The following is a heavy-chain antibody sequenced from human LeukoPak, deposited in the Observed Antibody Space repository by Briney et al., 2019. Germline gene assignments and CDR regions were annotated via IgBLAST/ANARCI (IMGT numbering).Heavy chain of an antibody. V-gene: IGHV4-34*01. CDR3: ARASGLGVVIIRNYYYYGMDV. Sequence: SETLSLTCAVYGGSFSSYYWSWIRQPPGKGLEWIGEINHSGSTNYNPSLKSRVTISVDTSKNQFSLKLSSVTAADTAVYYCARASGLGVVIIRNYYYYGMDVWGQGTTVTVSS. J-gene: IGHJ6*02. D-gene: IGHD3-3*01. CDR1: GGSFSSYY. CDR2: INHSGST.